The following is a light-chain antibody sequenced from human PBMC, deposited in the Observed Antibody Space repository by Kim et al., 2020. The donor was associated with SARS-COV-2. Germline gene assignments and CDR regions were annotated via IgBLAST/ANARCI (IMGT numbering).Light chain of an antibody. Sequence: DIVMTQSPDSLAVSLGERATINCKSSQSVLYNSNNKNYLAWYQQKPGQPPKLLIYWASTRESRVPDRFSGSGSGTDFTLTISSLQAEDVAVYYCQQYHSTPRTFGQGTKVEIK. J-gene: IGKJ1*01. CDR3: QQYHSTPRT. CDR2: WAS. CDR1: QSVLYNSNNKNY. V-gene: IGKV4-1*01.